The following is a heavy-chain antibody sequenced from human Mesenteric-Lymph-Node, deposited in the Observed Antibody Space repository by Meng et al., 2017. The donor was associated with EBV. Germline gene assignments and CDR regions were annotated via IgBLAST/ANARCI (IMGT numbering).Heavy chain of an antibody. J-gene: IGHJ4*02. D-gene: IGHD5-12*01. CDR2: ITPVFGIA. CDR3: VRDLWLRIGECV. V-gene: IGHV1-69*17. CDR1: GDSFNNFG. Sequence: VQLLQFGAEVKKPGSSVKVSCKGSGDSFNNFGISWVRQAPGQGLEWMGDITPVFGIANYAESFQGRVTISADTSTRTTYMDLSSLRSDDTAVYYCVRDLWLRIGECVWGQGTLVTVSS.